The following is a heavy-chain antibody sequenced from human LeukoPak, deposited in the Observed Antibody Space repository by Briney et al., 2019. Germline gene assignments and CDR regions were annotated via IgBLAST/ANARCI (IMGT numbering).Heavy chain of an antibody. CDR1: GGTFSSYA. J-gene: IGHJ4*02. CDR3: ARYYSGWYYFDY. D-gene: IGHD6-19*01. CDR2: IIPIFGTS. Sequence: GASVKVSFKASGGTFSSYAISWVRQAPGQGLEWMGGIIPIFGTSNYAQKFQGRVTITADESTSTAYMELSSLRSEDTAVYYCARYYSGWYYFDYWGQGTLVTVSS. V-gene: IGHV1-69*13.